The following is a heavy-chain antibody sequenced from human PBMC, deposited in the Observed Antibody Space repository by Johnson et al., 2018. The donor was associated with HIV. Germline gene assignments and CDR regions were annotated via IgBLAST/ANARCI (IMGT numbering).Heavy chain of an antibody. V-gene: IGHV3-15*01. Sequence: VQLVESGGGLVKPGGSLRLSCAASGFTFSSYGMHWVRQAPGKGLEWVGRIKSKTEGGTTDYAAPVKGRFTISRDDSKNTLFLQMNSLKIEDTATYYCTTAGSSGSAHAFDIWGQGTRVTVSS. CDR1: GFTFSSYG. J-gene: IGHJ3*02. D-gene: IGHD3-22*01. CDR2: IKSKTEGGTT. CDR3: TTAGSSGSAHAFDI.